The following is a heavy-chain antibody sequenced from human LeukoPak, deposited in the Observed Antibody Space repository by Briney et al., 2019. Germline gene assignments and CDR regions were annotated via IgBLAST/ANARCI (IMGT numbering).Heavy chain of an antibody. Sequence: PSETLSLSCTVSGGSISTYYWSWIRQPPGKGLEWIGYIHYSGSIKYNPSLKSRVTISLGTSKNQSSLRLRSVTAADTAVYYCARSVDIAMVTFDYWGQGTLVTVSS. J-gene: IGHJ4*02. V-gene: IGHV4-59*01. CDR2: IHYSGSI. CDR3: ARSVDIAMVTFDY. D-gene: IGHD5-18*01. CDR1: GGSISTYY.